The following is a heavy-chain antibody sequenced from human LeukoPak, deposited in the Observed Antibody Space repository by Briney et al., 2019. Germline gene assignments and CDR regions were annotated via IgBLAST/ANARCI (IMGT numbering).Heavy chain of an antibody. V-gene: IGHV3-48*04. D-gene: IGHD3-3*02. CDR1: GFTFSSYS. J-gene: IGHJ5*02. Sequence: GGSLRLSCAASGFTFSSYSMLWVRQAPGKGLEWVSYISSSSSTIYYADSVKGRFTISRDNAKNSLYLQMNSLRAEDTAVYFCARQHSQVFDPWGQGTLVTVSS. CDR3: ARQHSQVFDP. CDR2: ISSSSSTI.